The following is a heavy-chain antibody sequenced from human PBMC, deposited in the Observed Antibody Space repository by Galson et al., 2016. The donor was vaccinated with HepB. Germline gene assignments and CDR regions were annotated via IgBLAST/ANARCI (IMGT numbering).Heavy chain of an antibody. CDR1: GGSITDYR. D-gene: IGHD3-22*01. V-gene: IGHV4-59*01. CDR3: ARSGTYYIFDF. Sequence: SETLSLTCSVSGGSITDYRWSWIRQPPGKGLEWIGYFYGSGRTDYNPSLKSRVTLSVDTSKNQFSLKLSSMTAADPAVYYCARSGTYYIFDFWGQGTLVTVSS. J-gene: IGHJ4*02. CDR2: FYGSGRT.